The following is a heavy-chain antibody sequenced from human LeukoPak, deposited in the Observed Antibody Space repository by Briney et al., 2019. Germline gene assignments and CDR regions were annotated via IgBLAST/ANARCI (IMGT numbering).Heavy chain of an antibody. CDR3: SPEAFDF. CDR2: ISNDGSNK. V-gene: IGHV3-30*03. Sequence: GRSLRLSCTASGFTLSRHGMHWVRQAPGKGLEWVAVISNDGSNKYYADSVKGRFSILRDNAKNTLYLQMNSLRAEDTAVYYCSPEAFDFWGRGTLVTISS. J-gene: IGHJ4*02. CDR1: GFTLSRHG.